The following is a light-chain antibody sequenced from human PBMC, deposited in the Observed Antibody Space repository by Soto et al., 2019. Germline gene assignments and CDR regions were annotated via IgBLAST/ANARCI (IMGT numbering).Light chain of an antibody. J-gene: IGKJ4*01. CDR2: TAS. Sequence: DIQMTQSPSSVSASVGDRVTITCRASQGISSLFAWYQQKPGKAPNLLIHTASSLQSGVPSRFSSSGSGTDFTLTFSSLQPEDFATYFCQQANSFPLSFGGGTKVELK. CDR3: QQANSFPLS. V-gene: IGKV1-12*01. CDR1: QGISSL.